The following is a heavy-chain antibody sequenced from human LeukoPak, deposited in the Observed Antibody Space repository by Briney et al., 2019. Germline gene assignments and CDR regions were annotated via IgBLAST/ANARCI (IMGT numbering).Heavy chain of an antibody. CDR3: ARFGLGKHIEVAGIPFDI. Sequence: SVKVSCKASGYTFTCYYLHWGRQAPGQGLEWVGWINPNSGGTNGAQKLQGRVTMTTDTSTSTAYMELRSLRSDDTDVYYCARFGLGKHIEVAGIPFDIWGQGTMVTASS. J-gene: IGHJ3*02. CDR2: INPNSGGT. CDR1: GYTFTCYY. D-gene: IGHD6-19*01. V-gene: IGHV1-2*02.